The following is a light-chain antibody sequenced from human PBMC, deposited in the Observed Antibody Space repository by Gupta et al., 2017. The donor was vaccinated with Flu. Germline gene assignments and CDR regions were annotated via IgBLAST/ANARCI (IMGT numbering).Light chain of an antibody. V-gene: IGLV3-9*01. Sequence: SYELTQHLPVSVALGQTARIPCGGDNVGIRDVHWYQQKPGQAPVLVIHRNTDRPPGIPERFSGSKSGNTATLTISGAQVGDEADFYCQVWDSSTEVFGGGTKLTVL. J-gene: IGLJ3*02. CDR1: NVGIRD. CDR3: QVWDSSTEV. CDR2: RNT.